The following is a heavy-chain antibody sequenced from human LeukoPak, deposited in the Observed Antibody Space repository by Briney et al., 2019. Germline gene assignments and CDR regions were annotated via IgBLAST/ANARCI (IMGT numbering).Heavy chain of an antibody. V-gene: IGHV3-11*04. Sequence: GGSLRLSCAASGFTFSDYYMSWIRQAPGKGLEWVSYISSSGSTIYYADSVKGRFTISRDNAKNSLYLQMNSLRAEDTAVYYCARVGPIYYYYYMDVWGKGTTVTVSS. CDR1: GFTFSDYY. J-gene: IGHJ6*03. CDR3: ARVGPIYYYYYMDV. CDR2: ISSSGSTI.